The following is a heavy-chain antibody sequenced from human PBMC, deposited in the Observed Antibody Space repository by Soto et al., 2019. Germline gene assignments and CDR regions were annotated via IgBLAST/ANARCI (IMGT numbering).Heavy chain of an antibody. CDR2: IYYSGST. D-gene: IGHD5-12*01. CDR1: DSFNSGDY. J-gene: IGHJ4*02. Sequence: PSESLSHTCIDADSFNSGDYWSWIRQPPGKGLEWIGYIYYSGSTNYNPSLKSRVTISVDTSKNQFSLKLSSVTAADTAVYYCAVNRDGYNLDYFDYCGQGTLVTVSS. V-gene: IGHV4-59*01. CDR3: AVNRDGYNLDYFDY.